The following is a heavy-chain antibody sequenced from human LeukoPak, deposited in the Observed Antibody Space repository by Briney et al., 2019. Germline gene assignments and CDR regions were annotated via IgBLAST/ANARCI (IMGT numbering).Heavy chain of an antibody. Sequence: SGPTLVNPTQTLTLTCTFSGFSLSTSGVGVGWIRQPPGKALEWLALIYWDDDKRYSPSLKSTLTITKDKSKNQVVLTMTNMDPVDTATYYCAHSLLTTVTTFPFDYWGQGTLVTVSS. CDR2: IYWDDDK. CDR3: AHSLLTTVTTFPFDY. J-gene: IGHJ4*02. D-gene: IGHD4-17*01. V-gene: IGHV2-5*02. CDR1: GFSLSTSGVG.